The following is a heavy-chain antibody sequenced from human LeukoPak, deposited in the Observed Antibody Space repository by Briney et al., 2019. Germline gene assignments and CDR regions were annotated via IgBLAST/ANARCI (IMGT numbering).Heavy chain of an antibody. CDR3: AGGLLDTAMVGDY. V-gene: IGHV1-3*01. J-gene: IGHJ4*02. Sequence: GASVKVSCKASGYTFTSYAMHWVRQAPGQRLEWMGWINAGNGNTKYSQKFQGRVTITRDTSASTAYMELSSLRSEDTAVYYCAGGLLDTAMVGDYWGQGTLVTVSS. D-gene: IGHD5-18*01. CDR1: GYTFTSYA. CDR2: INAGNGNT.